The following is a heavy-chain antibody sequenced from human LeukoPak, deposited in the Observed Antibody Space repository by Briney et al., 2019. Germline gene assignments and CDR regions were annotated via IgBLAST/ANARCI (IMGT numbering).Heavy chain of an antibody. Sequence: GGSLRLSCAAAGFTFSDYYMSWIRQAPGKGLEWVSYISSSGSTIYYADSVKGRFTISRDNAKNSLYLQMNSLRAEDTAVYYCARDAGYCSSTSCYTEFGGQGTLVTVSS. CDR3: ARDAGYCSSTSCYTEF. J-gene: IGHJ4*02. CDR2: ISSSGSTI. CDR1: GFTFSDYY. V-gene: IGHV3-11*04. D-gene: IGHD2-2*02.